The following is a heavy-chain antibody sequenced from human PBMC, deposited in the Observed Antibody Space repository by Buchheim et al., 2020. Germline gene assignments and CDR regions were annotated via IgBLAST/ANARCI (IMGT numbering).Heavy chain of an antibody. D-gene: IGHD2-15*01. J-gene: IGHJ4*02. CDR3: AKADDCSGGSCYCFDY. Sequence: VQLMESGGGVVQPGKSLRLSCAASGFTSSRYPMHWVRQTPGKGLEWLAGISDDGTNTYYADSARGRFTITRAKNTLFLQINSLRADDTALYYCAKADDCSGGSCYCFDYWGQGTL. CDR2: ISDDGTNT. V-gene: IGHV3-30-3*01. CDR1: GFTSSRYP.